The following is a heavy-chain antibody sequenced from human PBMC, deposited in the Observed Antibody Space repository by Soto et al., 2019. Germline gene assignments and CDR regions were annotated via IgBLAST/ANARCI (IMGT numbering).Heavy chain of an antibody. V-gene: IGHV4-59*01. J-gene: IGHJ5*02. CDR3: ARDASYCSGGSCYRWFDP. D-gene: IGHD2-15*01. CDR2: IYYSGST. CDR1: GGSISSYY. Sequence: PSETLSLTCTVSGGSISSYYWSWIRQPPGKGLEWIGYIYYSGSTNYNPSLKSRVTISVDTSKNQFSLKLSSVTAADTAMYYCARDASYCSGGSCYRWFDPWGQGTLVTVSS.